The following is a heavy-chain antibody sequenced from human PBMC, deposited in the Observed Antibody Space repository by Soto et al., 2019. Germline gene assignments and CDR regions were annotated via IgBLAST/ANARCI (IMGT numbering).Heavy chain of an antibody. V-gene: IGHV3-13*01. CDR3: ARGIRQWPPLGYYYGMDV. CDR2: IGTAGDT. CDR1: GFTFSSYD. J-gene: IGHJ6*02. D-gene: IGHD6-19*01. Sequence: EVQLVESGGGLVQPGGSLRLSCAASGFTFSSYDMHWVRQATGKGLEWVSAIGTAGDTYYPGSVKGRFTISRENAKNSLYLQMNSLRAEDTAVYYCARGIRQWPPLGYYYGMDVWGQGTTVTVSS.